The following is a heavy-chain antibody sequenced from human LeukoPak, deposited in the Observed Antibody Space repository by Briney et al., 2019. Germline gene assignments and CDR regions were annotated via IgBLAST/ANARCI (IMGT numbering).Heavy chain of an antibody. CDR1: GGTFSSYA. J-gene: IGHJ3*02. D-gene: IGHD3-10*01. CDR2: MNPNSGNT. Sequence: GASVKVSCKASGGTFSSYAISWVRQAPGQGLEWMGWMNPNSGNTGYAQKFQGRVTMTRNTSISTAYMELSSLRSEDTAVYYCASIGYGSGSYAFDIWGQGTMVTVSS. CDR3: ASIGYGSGSYAFDI. V-gene: IGHV1-8*02.